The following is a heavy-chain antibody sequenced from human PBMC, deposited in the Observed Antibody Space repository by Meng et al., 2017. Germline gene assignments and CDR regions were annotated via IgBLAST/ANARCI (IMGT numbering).Heavy chain of an antibody. CDR1: GGSFSGYY. CDR3: ARGGGYSYGFGSIDY. J-gene: IGHJ4*02. Sequence: QPQQWCAGLLTPSETLSLTCAVYGGSFSGYYWSWIRQPPGKGLEWIGEINHSGSTNYNPSLKSRVTISVDTSKNQFSLKLSSVTAADTAVYYCARGGGYSYGFGSIDYWGQGTLVTVSS. V-gene: IGHV4-34*01. CDR2: INHSGST. D-gene: IGHD5-18*01.